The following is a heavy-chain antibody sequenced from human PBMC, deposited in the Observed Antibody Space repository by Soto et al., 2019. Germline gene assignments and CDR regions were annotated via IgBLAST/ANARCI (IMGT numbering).Heavy chain of an antibody. Sequence: SETLSLTCAVDGESFSGYFWSWIRQPPGKGLEWIGEINHSGITNYNPSLKSRVTISVDTSKNQFSLKLSSVTAADTPVYDCARGPLAYCGGDCYSGAFDIWGQGTMVTVSS. J-gene: IGHJ3*02. V-gene: IGHV4-34*01. D-gene: IGHD2-21*02. CDR2: INHSGIT. CDR3: ARGPLAYCGGDCYSGAFDI. CDR1: GESFSGYF.